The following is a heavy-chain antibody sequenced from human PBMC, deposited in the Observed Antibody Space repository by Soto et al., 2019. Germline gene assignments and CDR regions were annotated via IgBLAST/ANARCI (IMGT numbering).Heavy chain of an antibody. D-gene: IGHD1-1*01. J-gene: IGHJ4*02. CDR2: ISWDGLAQ. Sequence: GGSLRLSCEASGFTFSRYGMHWVRQAPGMGLEWVAVISWDGLAQYYGDSVKGRFTISRDNSQSTLYLQMNSLRTEDTAIYYCAKGTIQVGGPNYFDYWGQGVLVTVSS. CDR1: GFTFSRYG. V-gene: IGHV3-30*18. CDR3: AKGTIQVGGPNYFDY.